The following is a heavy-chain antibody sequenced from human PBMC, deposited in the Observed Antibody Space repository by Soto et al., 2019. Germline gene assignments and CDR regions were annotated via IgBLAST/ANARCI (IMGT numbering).Heavy chain of an antibody. J-gene: IGHJ3*02. CDR3: ARDFGPRSSSGYDRDAFDI. CDR2: ISYDGSNK. V-gene: IGHV3-30-3*01. D-gene: IGHD3-22*01. CDR1: GFTFSSYA. Sequence: QVQLVESGGGVVQPGRSLRLSCAASGFTFSSYAMHWVRQAPGKGLEWVAVISYDGSNKYYADSVKGRFTISRDNSKNTLYLQMNSLRDEDTAVYYCARDFGPRSSSGYDRDAFDIWGQGTMVTVSS.